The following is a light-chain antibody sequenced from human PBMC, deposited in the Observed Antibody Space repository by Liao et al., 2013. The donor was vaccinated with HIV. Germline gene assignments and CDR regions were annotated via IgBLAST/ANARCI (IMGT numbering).Light chain of an antibody. Sequence: SYELTQPPSVSVAPGKTATLTCGGNNIVTKSVHWYQQQPGRAPVVVIFYNNERPSGISERFSGSNSGDTATLTISRVDAGDEADYYCQVWDSSSEQYVFGTATKVTVL. CDR2: YNN. V-gene: IGLV3-21*01. CDR1: NIVTKS. CDR3: QVWDSSSEQYV. J-gene: IGLJ1*01.